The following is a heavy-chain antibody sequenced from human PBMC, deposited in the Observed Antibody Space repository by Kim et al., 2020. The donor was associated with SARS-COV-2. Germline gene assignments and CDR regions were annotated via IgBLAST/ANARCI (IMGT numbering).Heavy chain of an antibody. J-gene: IGHJ5*02. D-gene: IGHD4-17*01. CDR2: IYYSGST. CDR3: ARARFDYGDLDWFDP. Sequence: SETLSLTCTVSGGSISSYYWSWIRQPPEKGLEWIGYIYYSGSTNYNPSLKSRVTISVDTSKNQFSLKLSSVTAADTAVYYCARARFDYGDLDWFDPWGQGPLVTVSS. CDR1: GGSISSYY. V-gene: IGHV4-59*13.